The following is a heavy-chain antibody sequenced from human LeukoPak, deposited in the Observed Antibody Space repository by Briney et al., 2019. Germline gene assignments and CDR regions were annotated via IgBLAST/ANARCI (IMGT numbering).Heavy chain of an antibody. CDR2: IIPIFGTA. J-gene: IGHJ4*02. Sequence: SVKVSCKASGGTFSSYAISWVRQAPGQGLEWMGGIIPIFGTANYAQKFQGRVTITADESTSTAYMELSSLRSEDTAVYYCAGGSGYSYGSSSFDYWGQGTLVTVSS. CDR1: GGTFSSYA. CDR3: AGGSGYSYGSSSFDY. D-gene: IGHD5-18*01. V-gene: IGHV1-69*01.